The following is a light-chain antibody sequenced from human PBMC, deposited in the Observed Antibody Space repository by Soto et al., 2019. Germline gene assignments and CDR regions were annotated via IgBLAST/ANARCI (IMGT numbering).Light chain of an antibody. CDR2: DAS. CDR3: QQRSNWPPLT. V-gene: IGKV3-11*01. CDR1: QSVSRY. J-gene: IGKJ4*01. Sequence: EIVLTQSPATLSLSPGERATLSCRASQSVSRYLAWYQQKPGQAPRLLIYDASNRATGIPARFSGSGSWTEFTLPISSLEPEDFAVYYCQQRSNWPPLTFGGGTKVEIK.